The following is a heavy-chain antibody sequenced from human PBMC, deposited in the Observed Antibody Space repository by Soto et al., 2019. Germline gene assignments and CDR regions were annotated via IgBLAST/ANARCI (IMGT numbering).Heavy chain of an antibody. V-gene: IGHV1-3*01. CDR3: ARDPKIAADYYYYYGMDV. J-gene: IGHJ6*02. CDR1: GYTFTSYA. Sequence: ASVKVSCKASGYTFTSYAMHWVRQAPGQRLEWMGWINAGNGNTNYSQKFQGRVTITRDTSASTAYMELSSLRSEDTAVYYCARDPKIAADYYYYYGMDVWGQGTTVTVSS. D-gene: IGHD6-13*01. CDR2: INAGNGNT.